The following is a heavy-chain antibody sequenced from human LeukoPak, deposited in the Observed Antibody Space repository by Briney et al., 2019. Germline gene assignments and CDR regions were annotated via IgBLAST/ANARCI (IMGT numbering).Heavy chain of an antibody. V-gene: IGHV3-48*04. CDR3: ARRDDFDI. J-gene: IGHJ3*02. CDR1: GFTFNNYS. Sequence: GGSLRLSCAASGFTFNNYSMNWVRQAPGKGLEWVSYISSSSRTIYYADSVKGRFTISRDDARNSLYLQMNSLRVEDTAMYYCARRDDFDIWGQGTLVTVSS. CDR2: ISSSSRTI.